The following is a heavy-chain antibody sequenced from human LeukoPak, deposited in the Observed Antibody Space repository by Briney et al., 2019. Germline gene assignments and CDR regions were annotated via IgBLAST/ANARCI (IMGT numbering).Heavy chain of an antibody. CDR1: GFTFSSYF. V-gene: IGHV3-7*01. Sequence: PGGSLRLSCAASGFTFSSYFMSWVRQAPGKGLEWVANIKKDGSEKYYVDSVKGRFTISRDNAKKSLYLQMNSLRAEDTAVYYCARVSRITIFGVVITSRYYYYMDVWGKGTTVTVSS. CDR2: IKKDGSEK. D-gene: IGHD3-3*01. CDR3: ARVSRITIFGVVITSRYYYYMDV. J-gene: IGHJ6*03.